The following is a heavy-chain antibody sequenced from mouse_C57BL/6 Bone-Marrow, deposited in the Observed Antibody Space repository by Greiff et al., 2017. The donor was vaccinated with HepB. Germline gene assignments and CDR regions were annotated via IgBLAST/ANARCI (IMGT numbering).Heavy chain of an antibody. D-gene: IGHD1-1*01. CDR1: GYTFTSYW. J-gene: IGHJ3*01. CDR3: ARSSSAWFAY. Sequence: QVHVKQPGAELVKPGASVTLSCKASGYTFTSYWMHWVKQRPGQGLEWIGMIHPNSGSTNYNEKFKSKATLTVDKSSSTAYMQLSSLTSEDSAVYYCARSSSAWFAYWGQGTLVTVSA. V-gene: IGHV1-64*01. CDR2: IHPNSGST.